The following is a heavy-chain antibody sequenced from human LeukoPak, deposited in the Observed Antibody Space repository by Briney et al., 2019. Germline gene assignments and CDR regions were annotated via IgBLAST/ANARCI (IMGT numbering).Heavy chain of an antibody. V-gene: IGHV1-2*06. CDR1: EDTFTGYY. D-gene: IGHD3-3*01. CDR2: INPNSGGT. J-gene: IGHJ5*02. Sequence: ASVKVSCKASEDTFTGYYIHWVRQAPGQGLEWMGRINPNSGGTDYAQKFQDRVTMTRDTSISTAYMELIRLRFDDTALYYCARFSEDFGNPWGQGTLVTVSS. CDR3: ARFSEDFGNP.